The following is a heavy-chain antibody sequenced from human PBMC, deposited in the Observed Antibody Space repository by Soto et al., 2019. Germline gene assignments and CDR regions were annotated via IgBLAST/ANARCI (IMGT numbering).Heavy chain of an antibody. J-gene: IGHJ6*02. CDR1: GYTFTNYG. D-gene: IGHD3-22*01. Sequence: ASVKVSCKASGYTFTNYGISWVRQAPGQGLEWMGWISGYNGNTKYAQKFQGRVTMTTDTPTNTAYMELRSLRSDDTAVYYCARDREYYYDSSGNYYYHYGMDVWVQGTTFTVSS. CDR2: ISGYNGNT. V-gene: IGHV1-18*04. CDR3: ARDREYYYDSSGNYYYHYGMDV.